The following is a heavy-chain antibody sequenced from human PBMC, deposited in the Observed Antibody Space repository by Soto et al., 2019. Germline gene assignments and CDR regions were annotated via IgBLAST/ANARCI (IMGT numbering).Heavy chain of an antibody. CDR1: GGSFSGYY. D-gene: IGHD6-19*01. CDR3: ASGRIAVAGTRGGSFDY. J-gene: IGHJ4*02. V-gene: IGHV4-34*01. CDR2: INHSGST. Sequence: QVQLQQWGAGLLKPSETLSLTCAVYGGSFSGYYWSWIRQPPGKGLEWIGEINHSGSTNYNPSLKCRFTISGDTSKNQFSLKLSSVTAADMAVNYCASGRIAVAGTRGGSFDYRGQGTLVTVSS.